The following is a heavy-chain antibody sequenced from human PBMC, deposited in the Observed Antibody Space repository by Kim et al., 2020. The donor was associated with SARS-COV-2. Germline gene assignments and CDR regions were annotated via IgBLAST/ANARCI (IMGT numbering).Heavy chain of an antibody. J-gene: IGHJ4*02. CDR3: AKSFSGSYFGYDY. CDR1: GFTFNTYG. CDR2: ISDDGSNK. Sequence: GGSLRLSCAASGFTFNTYGMRWVRQAPGKGLEWVAVISDDGSNKYYADSVKGRFTISRDNSKNTLYLQMNSLRIEDTAVYYCAKSFSGSYFGYDYWGQGTLVTVSS. V-gene: IGHV3-30*18. D-gene: IGHD1-26*01.